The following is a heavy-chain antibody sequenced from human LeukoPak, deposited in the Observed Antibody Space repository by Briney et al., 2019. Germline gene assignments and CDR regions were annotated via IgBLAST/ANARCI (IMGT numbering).Heavy chain of an antibody. CDR2: ISYDGSNK. J-gene: IGHJ4*02. V-gene: IGHV3-30-3*01. Sequence: PGRSLRLSCAASGFTFSSYAMHWVRQAPGKGLEWVAVISYDGSNKYYADSVKGRFTISRDNAKNSLYLQMNSLRAEDTAVYYCARGPYYYDSSPDDYWGQGTLVTVSS. CDR1: GFTFSSYA. D-gene: IGHD3-22*01. CDR3: ARGPYYYDSSPDDY.